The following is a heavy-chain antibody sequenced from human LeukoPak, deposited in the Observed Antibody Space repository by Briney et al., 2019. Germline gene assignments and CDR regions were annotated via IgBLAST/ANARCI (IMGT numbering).Heavy chain of an antibody. CDR3: TRDTMPAYIVVEAGANTVDV. D-gene: IGHD2-2*01. CDR1: GFTVGDYA. CDR2: IRSKTYGGTT. V-gene: IGHV3-49*04. J-gene: IGHJ6*04. Sequence: GGSLRLSCTASGFTVGDYAMSWVRQAPGKGLEWVGFIRSKTYGGTTEYAASVRGRYTISRDDSKTIAYMQKNSLKTENTAVYYCTRDTMPAYIVVEAGANTVDVWGKGTTVIVSS.